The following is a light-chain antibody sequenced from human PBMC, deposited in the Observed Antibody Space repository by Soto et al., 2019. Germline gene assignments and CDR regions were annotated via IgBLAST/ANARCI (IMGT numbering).Light chain of an antibody. CDR1: QNIDNY. CDR3: QQSSSSPPIT. V-gene: IGKV1-39*01. CDR2: AAS. Sequence: DIQLTQSPSSLSASLGDRVTISCRASQNIDNYLHWYQQKSRKAPTVLIYAASVLRDGVPSRFSGSGFGTEFTLTINNPQPEDFATYYCQQSSSSPPITFGQGTRLDI. J-gene: IGKJ5*01.